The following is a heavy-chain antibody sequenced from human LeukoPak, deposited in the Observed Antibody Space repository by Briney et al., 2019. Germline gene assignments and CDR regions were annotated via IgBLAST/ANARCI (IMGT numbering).Heavy chain of an antibody. V-gene: IGHV4-31*03. CDR2: IYYSGST. J-gene: IGHJ4*02. D-gene: IGHD6-19*01. CDR1: GGSISSGGYY. CDR3: ARGGSGWYYFDY. Sequence: SETLSLTCTVSGGSISSGGYYWSWIRQHPGKGLEWIGYIYYSGSTYYNPSLKSRVTISVDTSKNQFSLKLSSVTAADTAVYYCARGGSGWYYFDYWGQGTLVTVSS.